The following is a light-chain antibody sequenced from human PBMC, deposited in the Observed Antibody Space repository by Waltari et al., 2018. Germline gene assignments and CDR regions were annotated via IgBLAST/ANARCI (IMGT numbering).Light chain of an antibody. CDR1: QGVSVY. Sequence: DIQMTQSPSSLSASVGDRVTISCRASQGVSVYLNWYQQKPGKAPNLLIYTVSNLHSGVPSRFSCSGSGTDFTLTISSLQPEDFATYYCQQTYNSPWTFGQGTKVEIK. CDR2: TVS. CDR3: QQTYNSPWT. V-gene: IGKV1-39*01. J-gene: IGKJ1*01.